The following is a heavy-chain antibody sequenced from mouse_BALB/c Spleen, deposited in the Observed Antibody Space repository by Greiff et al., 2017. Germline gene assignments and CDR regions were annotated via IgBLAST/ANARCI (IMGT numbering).Heavy chain of an antibody. CDR1: GFNIKDYY. D-gene: IGHD6-2*01. J-gene: IGHJ3*01. Sequence: VQLKQSGAELVRPGALVKLSCKASGFNIKDYYMHWVKQRPEQGLEWIGWIDPENGNTIYDPKFQGKASITADTSSNTAYLQLSSLTSEDTAVYYCASLDRFAYWGQGTLVTVSA. CDR3: ASLDRFAY. V-gene: IGHV14-1*02. CDR2: IDPENGNT.